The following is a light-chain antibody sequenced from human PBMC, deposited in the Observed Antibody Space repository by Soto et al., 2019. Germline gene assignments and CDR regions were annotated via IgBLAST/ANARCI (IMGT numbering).Light chain of an antibody. V-gene: IGKV3-11*01. Sequence: EIVTTHFPATLSVFPGERATLFCRASQSVSNNLAWYQQQPGQAPRLLIYNAYTRATGIPARFSGSGSGTEFTLTINSLEPEDFAVYYCQQRSNWPSITFGQGALLEV. CDR3: QQRSNWPSIT. CDR1: QSVSNN. J-gene: IGKJ5*01. CDR2: NAY.